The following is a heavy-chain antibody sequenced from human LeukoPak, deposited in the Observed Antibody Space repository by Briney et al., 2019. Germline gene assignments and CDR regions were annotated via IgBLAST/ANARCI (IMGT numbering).Heavy chain of an antibody. CDR2: INHSGST. V-gene: IGHV4-34*01. CDR1: GGSFSGYY. D-gene: IGHD6-19*01. Sequence: PSETLSLTCAVHGGSFSGYYWSWICQPPGKGLEWIGEINHSGSTNYNPSLKSRVTISVDTSKNQFSLKLSSVTAADTAVYYCARGRWYSSGWYLSYFDYWGQGTLVTVSS. CDR3: ARGRWYSSGWYLSYFDY. J-gene: IGHJ4*02.